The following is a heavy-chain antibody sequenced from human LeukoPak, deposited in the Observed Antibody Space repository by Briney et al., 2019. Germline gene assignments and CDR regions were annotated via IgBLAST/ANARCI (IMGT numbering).Heavy chain of an antibody. CDR3: MRGYKGDY. D-gene: IGHD5-18*01. CDR2: IRYDGSNK. Sequence: GALRLSCAASGFTFSSYGMHWVRQAPGKGLEWVAFIRYDGSNKYYADSVKGRFTISRDNSKNTLYLQMNSLRAEDTAVYYSMRGYKGDYWGQGTLVTVSS. V-gene: IGHV3-30*02. CDR1: GFTFSSYG. J-gene: IGHJ4*02.